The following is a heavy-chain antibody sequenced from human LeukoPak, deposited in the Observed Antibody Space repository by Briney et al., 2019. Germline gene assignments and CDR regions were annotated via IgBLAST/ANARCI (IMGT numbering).Heavy chain of an antibody. Sequence: ASVKVSCKASGYTFTGYYMHWVRQAPGQGLEWMGWINPNSGGTNCAQKFQGRVTMTRDTSISTAYMELSRLRSDDTAVYYCARDSYTTYSSGYYRFDYWGQGTLVTVSS. J-gene: IGHJ4*02. CDR3: ARDSYTTYSSGYYRFDY. D-gene: IGHD3-22*01. CDR1: GYTFTGYY. V-gene: IGHV1-2*02. CDR2: INPNSGGT.